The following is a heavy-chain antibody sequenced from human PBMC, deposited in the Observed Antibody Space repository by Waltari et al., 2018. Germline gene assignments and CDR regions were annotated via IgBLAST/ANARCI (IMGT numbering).Heavy chain of an antibody. Sequence: QVQLVESGGGVVQPGRSLRLSCAASGFTCSNPAMPWVRQTPGKGLESVAVVSFDGIIKHYADSVKGRFTISRDNSKNSLFLQMNSLGPEDTAVYHCARVGYDGSGNLFFDKWGQGTLVAVSS. V-gene: IGHV3-30-3*01. CDR1: GFTCSNPA. CDR2: VSFDGIIK. D-gene: IGHD3-10*01. CDR3: ARVGYDGSGNLFFDK. J-gene: IGHJ4*02.